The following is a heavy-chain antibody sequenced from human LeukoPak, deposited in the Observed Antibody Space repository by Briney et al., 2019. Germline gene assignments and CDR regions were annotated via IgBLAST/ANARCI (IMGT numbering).Heavy chain of an antibody. CDR1: GYTLTELS. V-gene: IGHV1-24*01. Sequence: ASVKVSCKVSGYTLTELSMHWVRQAPGKGLEWMGGFDPEDGETIYAQKFQGRVTMTEDTSTDTAYMELSSLRSEDTAVYYCATRAVDTAMVPGYYGMDVWGQGTTVTVSS. CDR3: ATRAVDTAMVPGYYGMDV. J-gene: IGHJ6*02. CDR2: FDPEDGET. D-gene: IGHD5-18*01.